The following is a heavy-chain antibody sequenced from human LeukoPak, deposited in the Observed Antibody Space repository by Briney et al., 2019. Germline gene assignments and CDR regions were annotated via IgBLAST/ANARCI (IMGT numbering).Heavy chain of an antibody. J-gene: IGHJ4*02. Sequence: SVKVSCKASGGTFSSYAISWVRQAPGQGLEWMGGIIPIFGTANYAQKFQGRVTITADESTSTAYMELSSLRSEDTAVYYCARDSAKYSSGSYYRYYFDCWGQGTLVTVSS. CDR1: GGTFSSYA. V-gene: IGHV1-69*13. D-gene: IGHD3-10*01. CDR2: IIPIFGTA. CDR3: ARDSAKYSSGSYYRYYFDC.